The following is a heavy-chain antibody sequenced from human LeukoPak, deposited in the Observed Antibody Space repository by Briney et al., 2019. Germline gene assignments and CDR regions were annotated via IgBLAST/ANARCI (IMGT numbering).Heavy chain of an antibody. CDR1: GFTVINNY. Sequence: PGGSLRLSCAASGFTVINNYMTWVRQAPGKGLEWVSVIYSGGSTYYADSVKGRFSISRDNSKNTLYLQMNCLRAEDTAVYYCARGRQYSTGWYYFDYWGQGTLVTVSS. D-gene: IGHD6-19*01. CDR3: ARGRQYSTGWYYFDY. CDR2: IYSGGST. J-gene: IGHJ4*02. V-gene: IGHV3-53*01.